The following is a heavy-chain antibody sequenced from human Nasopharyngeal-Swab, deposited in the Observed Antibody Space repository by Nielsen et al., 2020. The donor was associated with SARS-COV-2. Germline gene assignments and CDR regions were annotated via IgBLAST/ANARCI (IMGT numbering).Heavy chain of an antibody. CDR1: GGSISSSSYY. CDR3: VGSSWYGDYYYYYGMDV. D-gene: IGHD6-13*01. CDR2: IYYSGST. J-gene: IGHJ6*02. V-gene: IGHV4-39*07. Sequence: SETLSLTCTVSGGSISSSSYYWGWIRQPPGKGLEWIGSIYYSGSTYYNPSLKSRVTISVDTSKNQFSLKLCSVTAADTAVYYCVGSSWYGDYYYYYGMDVWGQGTTVTVSS.